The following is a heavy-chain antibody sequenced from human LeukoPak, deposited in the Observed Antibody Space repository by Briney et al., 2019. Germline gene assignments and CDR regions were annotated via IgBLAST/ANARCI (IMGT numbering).Heavy chain of an antibody. CDR2: IYTSGTT. CDR3: ARDLEGIISSSWYWFDP. Sequence: SETLSLTCTVSGGSISSGSYYYSWIRQPAGKGLEWLGRIYTSGTTNYNPSLKSRVTISVDTSKNQFSLKVSSVTAADTAVYYCARDLEGIISSSWYWFDPWGQGTLVTVSS. V-gene: IGHV4-61*02. D-gene: IGHD6-13*01. J-gene: IGHJ5*02. CDR1: GGSISSGSYY.